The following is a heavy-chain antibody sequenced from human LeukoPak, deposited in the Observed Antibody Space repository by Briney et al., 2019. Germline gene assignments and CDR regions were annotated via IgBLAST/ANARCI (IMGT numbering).Heavy chain of an antibody. CDR1: GFTFDDYA. V-gene: IGHV3-9*01. CDR2: ISWNSGSI. J-gene: IGHJ4*02. Sequence: GGSLRLSCAASGFTFDDYAMHWVRQAPGKGLEWVSGISWNSGSIGYADSVKGRFTISRDNAKNSLYLQMNSLRAEDTGLYYCLSHNYWGQGTLVTVSS. D-gene: IGHD2-21*01. CDR3: LSHNY.